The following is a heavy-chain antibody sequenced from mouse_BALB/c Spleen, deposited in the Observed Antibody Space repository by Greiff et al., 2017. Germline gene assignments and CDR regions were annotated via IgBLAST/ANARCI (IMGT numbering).Heavy chain of an antibody. CDR2: IDPYDSET. Sequence: VQLQQPGAELVRPGASVKLSCKASGYTFTSYWMNWVKQRPEQGLEWIGRIDPYDSETHYNQKFKDKAILTVDKSSSTAYMQHSSLTSEDSAVYYCARSTTVVEGYAMDYWGQGTSVTVSS. D-gene: IGHD1-1*01. J-gene: IGHJ4*01. CDR1: GYTFTSYW. V-gene: IGHV1-52*01. CDR3: ARSTTVVEGYAMDY.